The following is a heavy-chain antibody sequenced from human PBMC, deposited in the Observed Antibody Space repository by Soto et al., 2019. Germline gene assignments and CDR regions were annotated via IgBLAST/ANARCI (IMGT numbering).Heavy chain of an antibody. J-gene: IGHJ4*02. CDR2: ISGTGGST. D-gene: IGHD6-19*01. V-gene: IGHV3-23*01. CDR1: GFTFSSYA. Sequence: EVQLLESGGGLVQPGGSLRLSCAAFGFTFSSYAMSWVRQAPGTGLEWVSGISGTGGSTYYADSVQGRFTISRDNSKSTLYLQMNSLRAEDTAVYDCAKDSRGYSTGWTLSYFDYWGQGTLVTVSS. CDR3: AKDSRGYSTGWTLSYFDY.